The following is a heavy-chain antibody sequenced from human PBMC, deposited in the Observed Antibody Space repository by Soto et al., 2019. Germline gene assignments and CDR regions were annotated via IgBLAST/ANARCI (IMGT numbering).Heavy chain of an antibody. D-gene: IGHD2-15*01. CDR2: ISASAITT. J-gene: IGHJ4*02. Sequence: EVQLVDSGGGLVQPGESLRLSCAGSGFTFSAYAMSWVRQAPGKGLEWVSSISASAITTYNTDSVRGRFTISRDNSRNTVYLQKNSLRAEENAVFSWAKPPGFNNVVPAYFDYWGGGTRVTVAS. CDR3: AKPPGFNNVVPAYFDY. V-gene: IGHV3-23*04. CDR1: GFTFSAYA.